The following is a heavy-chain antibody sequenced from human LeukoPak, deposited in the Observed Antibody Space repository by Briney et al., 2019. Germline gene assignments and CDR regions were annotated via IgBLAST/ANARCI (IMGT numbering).Heavy chain of an antibody. J-gene: IGHJ6*03. D-gene: IGHD3-10*01. CDR2: IIPIFGTA. CDR3: ARERKTYGSGSITDYYMDV. V-gene: IGHV1-69*13. CDR1: GGTFSSYA. Sequence: SVKVSCKASGGTFSSYAISWVRQAPGQGLEWMGGIIPIFGTANYAQKFQGRVTITADESTSTAYMELSSLRSEDTAVYYCARERKTYGSGSITDYYMDVWGKGTTVTVSS.